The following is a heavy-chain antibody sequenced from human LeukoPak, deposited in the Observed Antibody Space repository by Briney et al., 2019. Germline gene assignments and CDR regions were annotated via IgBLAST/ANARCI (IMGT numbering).Heavy chain of an antibody. V-gene: IGHV3-7*01. CDR2: IKQDGSEK. Sequence: GGSLRLSCAASGFTFSSYWMSWVRQAPGKGLEWVANIKQDGSEKYYVDSVKGRFTISRDNAKNSLYLQMNSLRAEDTAVYYCARDKQEYCSGGSCSPRFDYWGQGTLVTVSS. D-gene: IGHD2-15*01. J-gene: IGHJ4*02. CDR3: ARDKQEYCSGGSCSPRFDY. CDR1: GFTFSSYW.